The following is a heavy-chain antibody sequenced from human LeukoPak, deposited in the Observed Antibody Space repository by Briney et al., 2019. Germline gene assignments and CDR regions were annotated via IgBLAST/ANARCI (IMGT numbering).Heavy chain of an antibody. CDR1: GFTFSSYG. J-gene: IGHJ4*02. CDR3: ARDRSAGGGYNGMNDY. CDR2: IWYDGSNK. Sequence: GGSLRLSCAASGFTFSSYGMLWVRQAPGKGLEWVAVIWYDGSNKYYADSVKGRFTISRDNSKNTLYLQMNSLRAEDTAVYYCARDRSAGGGYNGMNDYWGQGTLVTVSS. D-gene: IGHD5-24*01. V-gene: IGHV3-33*01.